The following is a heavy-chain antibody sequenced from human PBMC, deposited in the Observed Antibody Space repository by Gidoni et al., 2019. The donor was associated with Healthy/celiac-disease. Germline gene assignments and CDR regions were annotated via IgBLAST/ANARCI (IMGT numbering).Heavy chain of an antibody. Sequence: QVQLVQSGAEVKKPGSSVEVSCKASGGTFSGYAISWVRQAPGQGLEWMGGSIPIFGTANYAQKFQGRVTITADESTSTAYMELSSLRSEDTAVYYCARDCSSTSCYTGGGMDVWGQGTTVTVSS. CDR2: SIPIFGTA. CDR1: GGTFSGYA. V-gene: IGHV1-69*01. D-gene: IGHD2-2*02. J-gene: IGHJ6*02. CDR3: ARDCSSTSCYTGGGMDV.